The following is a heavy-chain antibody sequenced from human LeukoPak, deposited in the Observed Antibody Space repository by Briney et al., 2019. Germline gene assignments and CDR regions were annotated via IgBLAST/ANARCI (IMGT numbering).Heavy chain of an antibody. J-gene: IGHJ4*02. Sequence: SETLSLTCAFSGDAFSGGSASRIDWWSWVRQAPGKGLEWIGVIYLSGDTDYNPSLKSRVTISIDKSKNQFSLKLTYVTAADTAVYYCAKDPHTGIAPDYWGQGTLVTVSS. CDR1: GDAFSGGSASRIDW. CDR3: AKDPHTGIAPDY. D-gene: IGHD5-18*01. V-gene: IGHV4-4*02. CDR2: IYLSGDT.